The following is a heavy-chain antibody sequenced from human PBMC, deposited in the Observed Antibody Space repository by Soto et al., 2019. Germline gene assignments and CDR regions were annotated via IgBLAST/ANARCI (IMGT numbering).Heavy chain of an antibody. V-gene: IGHV3-7*01. D-gene: IGHD2-21*01. J-gene: IGHJ4*02. CDR2: IKQDGSEK. CDR3: ARGRQCGH. CDR1: GFTFSNYG. Sequence: PGGSLRLSCAASGFTFSNYGIHWVRQAPGKGLEWVANIKQDGSEKYYVDSVKGRFTISRDNAKNSLYLQMNSLRAEDTAVYYCARGRQCGHWGQGTLVTVSS.